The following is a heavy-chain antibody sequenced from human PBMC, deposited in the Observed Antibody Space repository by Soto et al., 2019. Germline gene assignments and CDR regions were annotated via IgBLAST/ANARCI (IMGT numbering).Heavy chain of an antibody. J-gene: IGHJ4*02. CDR1: GFSVSSNY. D-gene: IGHD1-26*01. V-gene: IGHV3-53*01. CDR3: ARYIVGPYYFDY. Sequence: GGSLRLSCAASGFSVSSNYMSWVRQAPGKGLEWVSVIYSGGAPYYADSVKGRFTISRDNSRNTLDLQLHSLRAEDTAVYYCARYIVGPYYFDYWGQGTPVTVSS. CDR2: IYSGGAP.